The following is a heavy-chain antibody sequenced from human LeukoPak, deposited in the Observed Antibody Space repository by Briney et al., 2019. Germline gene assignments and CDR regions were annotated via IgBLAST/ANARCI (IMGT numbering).Heavy chain of an antibody. CDR1: GGSVSSGSYY. CDR2: IYYSGST. Sequence: SETLSLTCTVPGGSVSSGSYYWSWIRQPPGKGLEWIGYIYYSGSTNYNPSLKSRVTISVDTSKNQFSLKLSSVTAADTAVYYCARARYSSSWACDYWGQGTLVTVSS. J-gene: IGHJ4*02. D-gene: IGHD6-13*01. V-gene: IGHV4-61*01. CDR3: ARARYSSSWACDY.